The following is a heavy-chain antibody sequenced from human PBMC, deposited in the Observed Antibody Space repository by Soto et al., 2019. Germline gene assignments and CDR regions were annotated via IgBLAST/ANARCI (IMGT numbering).Heavy chain of an antibody. CDR2: IYPGDSDT. CDR1: GYRFTSYW. V-gene: IGHV5-51*01. CDR3: ARSRGGSGPFCWFDP. D-gene: IGHD3-10*01. Sequence: GESLKISCKGSGYRFTSYWIGWVRQMPGKGLEWMGIIYPGDSDTRYSPSFQGQVTISADKSISTAYLQWSSLKASDTAMYYCARSRGGSGPFCWFDPWRQGTLVTVSS. J-gene: IGHJ5*02.